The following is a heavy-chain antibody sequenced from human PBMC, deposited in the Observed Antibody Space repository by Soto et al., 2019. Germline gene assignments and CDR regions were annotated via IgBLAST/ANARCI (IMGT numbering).Heavy chain of an antibody. Sequence: GGSLRLSCAASGFTVSSNYMNWVRQAPGKGLEWVSVIYSAGSTYYADSVKGRFTISRDNSKNTLYLQMNSLRAEDTALYYCARDSQLCSHDAFDMWGQGTMVTVSS. V-gene: IGHV3-53*01. J-gene: IGHJ3*02. CDR3: ARDSQLCSHDAFDM. CDR1: GFTVSSNY. D-gene: IGHD5-18*01. CDR2: IYSAGST.